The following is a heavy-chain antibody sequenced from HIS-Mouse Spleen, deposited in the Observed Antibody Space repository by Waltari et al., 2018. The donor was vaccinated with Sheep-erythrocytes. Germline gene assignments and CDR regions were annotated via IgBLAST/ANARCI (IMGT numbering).Heavy chain of an antibody. J-gene: IGHJ4*02. CDR1: GFTFSSYS. CDR3: ARVASGATFDY. CDR2: ISSSNSYI. D-gene: IGHD1-26*01. Sequence: EVQLVESGGGLVKPGGSLRLSCAASGFTFSSYSMNWVRQAPGKGMELVSTISSSNSYIYYADSVKGRLTISRDNAKNSLYLQMNSLRAEDTAVYYCARVASGATFDYWGQGTLVTVSS. V-gene: IGHV3-21*01.